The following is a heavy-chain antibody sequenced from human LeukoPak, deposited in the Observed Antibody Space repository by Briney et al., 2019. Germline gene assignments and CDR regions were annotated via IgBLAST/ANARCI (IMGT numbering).Heavy chain of an antibody. V-gene: IGHV3-23*01. CDR2: ISGSGGST. J-gene: IGHJ4*02. D-gene: IGHD3-22*01. Sequence: GGSLRLSCAASGFTFSSYAMVGARQAPGRGREGVSAISGSGGSTYYADSVKGRFTISRDNSKNTLYLQMNSLRAEDTAVYYCAKDLSSDYYYYFDYWGQGTLVTVSS. CDR1: GFTFSSYA. CDR3: AKDLSSDYYYYFDY.